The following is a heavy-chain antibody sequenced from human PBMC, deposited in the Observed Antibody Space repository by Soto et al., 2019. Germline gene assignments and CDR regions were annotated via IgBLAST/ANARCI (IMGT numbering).Heavy chain of an antibody. J-gene: IGHJ6*02. Sequence: ASVKVSCKASGYTFTGYYMHWVRQAPGQGLEWMGWINPNSGGTNYAQKFQGRVTMTRDTSISTAYMELSRLRSDDTAVYYCARSPIVVVPAAISTLYGMDVWGQGTTVTV. CDR3: ARSPIVVVPAAISTLYGMDV. CDR2: INPNSGGT. V-gene: IGHV1-2*02. D-gene: IGHD2-2*01. CDR1: GYTFTGYY.